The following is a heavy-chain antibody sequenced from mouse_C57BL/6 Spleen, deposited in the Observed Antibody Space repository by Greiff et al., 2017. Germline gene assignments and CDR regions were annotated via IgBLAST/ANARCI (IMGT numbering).Heavy chain of an antibody. CDR1: GFTFSSYG. J-gene: IGHJ2*01. CDR2: ISSGGSYT. V-gene: IGHV5-6*01. D-gene: IGHD1-1*01. CDR3: ARPSTVVGEDYFDY. Sequence: EVQGVESGGDLVKPGGSLKLSCAASGFTFSSYGMSWVRQTPDKRLEWVATISSGGSYTYYPDSVKGRFTISRDNAKNTLYLQMSSLKSEDTAMYYCARPSTVVGEDYFDYWGQGTTLTVSS.